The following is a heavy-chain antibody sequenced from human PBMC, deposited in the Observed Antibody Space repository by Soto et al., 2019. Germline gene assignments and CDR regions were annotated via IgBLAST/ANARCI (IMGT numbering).Heavy chain of an antibody. V-gene: IGHV1-18*01. CDR3: ARGVLYSASGDRRFDP. J-gene: IGHJ5*02. Sequence: QVQLVQSGGEVKKPGASLRDSCKASGYTFNSYGISWVRQAPGQGLEWTGWPNTYNGNTNYAQKFKAIVSMTTDPSTSTAYLEVRSPGSHDTAVNYCARGVLYSASGDRRFDPWGQATGVSVSS. CDR2: PNTYNGNT. CDR1: GYTFNSYG. D-gene: IGHD6-13*01.